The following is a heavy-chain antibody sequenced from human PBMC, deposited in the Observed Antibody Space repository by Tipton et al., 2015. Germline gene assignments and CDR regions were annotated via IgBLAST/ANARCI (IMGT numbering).Heavy chain of an antibody. CDR3: ARTYSSVYYYYGMDV. CDR1: GGSISSYY. CDR2: IYSSATT. Sequence: TLSLTCTVSGGSISSYYWNWIRQSPGKGLEWIGYIYSSATTSYSSALRSRVTISVDTSKNQFSLKLSSVTAADTAVYYCARTYSSVYYYYGMDVWGQGTTVTVSS. D-gene: IGHD4-11*01. V-gene: IGHV4-59*07. J-gene: IGHJ6*02.